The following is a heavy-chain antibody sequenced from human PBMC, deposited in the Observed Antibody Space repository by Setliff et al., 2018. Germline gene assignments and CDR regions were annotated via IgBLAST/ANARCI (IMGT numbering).Heavy chain of an antibody. CDR1: GYTFTSYG. Sequence: ASVKVSCKASGYTFTSYGISWVRQAPGQGLEWMGWISAYNGNTNYAQKFQGRVTMTTDTSTSTAYMELRSLRSDDTAVYYCARDRRMGEERGHAFDIWGQGTMVTVSS. J-gene: IGHJ3*02. D-gene: IGHD3-16*01. CDR2: ISAYNGNT. CDR3: ARDRRMGEERGHAFDI. V-gene: IGHV1-18*01.